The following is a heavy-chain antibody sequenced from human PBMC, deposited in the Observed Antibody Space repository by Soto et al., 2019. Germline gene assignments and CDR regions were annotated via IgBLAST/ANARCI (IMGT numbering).Heavy chain of an antibody. V-gene: IGHV4-61*01. J-gene: IGHJ4*02. D-gene: IGHD2-15*01. CDR3: ARVTSYGYCSGGSCPYYFDY. Sequence: SETLSLTCTVSGGSVSSGSYYWSWIRQPPGKGLEWIGYIYYSGSTNYNPSLKSRVTISVDTSKNQFSLKLSSVTAADTAVYYCARVTSYGYCSGGSCPYYFDYWGQGTLVTV. CDR2: IYYSGST. CDR1: GGSVSSGSYY.